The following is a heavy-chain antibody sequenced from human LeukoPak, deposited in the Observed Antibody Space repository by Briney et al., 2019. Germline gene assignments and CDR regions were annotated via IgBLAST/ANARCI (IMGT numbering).Heavy chain of an antibody. CDR3: ARGRSSLDY. D-gene: IGHD6-19*01. J-gene: IGHJ4*02. V-gene: IGHV4-59*12. CDR1: GGSIASYY. Sequence: PSETLSLTCRVSGGSIASYYWTWIRQSPGQGLEWIGYIFFSGSTNYNPSLKSRVTISVDTSKSQFSLKLSSVTAADTAVYYCARGRSSLDYWGQGTLVTVSS. CDR2: IFFSGST.